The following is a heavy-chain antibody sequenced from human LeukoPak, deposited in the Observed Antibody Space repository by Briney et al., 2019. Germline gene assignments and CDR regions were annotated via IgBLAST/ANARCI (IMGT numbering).Heavy chain of an antibody. CDR3: ARGPNALYYYDSSGYYYSP. CDR2: IIPIFGTA. CDR1: GGTFSSYA. D-gene: IGHD3-22*01. Sequence: GASVKVSCKASGGTFSSYAISWVRQAPGQGLEWMGGIIPIFGTANYAQKFQGRVTITADESTSTAYMELSSLRSEDTAVYYCARGPNALYYYDSSGYYYSPWGQGTMVTVSS. V-gene: IGHV1-69*13. J-gene: IGHJ3*01.